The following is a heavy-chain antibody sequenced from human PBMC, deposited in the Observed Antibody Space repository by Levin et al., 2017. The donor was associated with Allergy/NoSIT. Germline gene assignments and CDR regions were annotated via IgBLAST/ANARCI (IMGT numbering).Heavy chain of an antibody. V-gene: IGHV5-51*01. CDR2: IYPVDSDT. CDR1: GYSFTYYW. J-gene: IGHJ4*02. CDR3: VRQDGSGTYYFDY. D-gene: IGHD3-10*01. Sequence: LGESLKISCKGSGYSFTYYWIGWVRQMPGKGPEWMGIIYPVDSDTRYSPSFQGQVTISVDKSISTAYLQWSSLKASDTAMYYCVRQDGSGTYYFDYWGQGTLVTVSS.